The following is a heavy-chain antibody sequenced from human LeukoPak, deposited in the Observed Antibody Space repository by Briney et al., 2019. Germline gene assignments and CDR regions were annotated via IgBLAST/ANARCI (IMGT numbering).Heavy chain of an antibody. Sequence: GGSLRLSCAGSGFSFSDHFMDWVRQAPGKGLEWVGRIKNKAYSYITEYAASVEGRFTISRDESKSSVYLQLNSLKSADTAVYHCAMIRGVMGYWGQGTLLTVSS. J-gene: IGHJ4*02. CDR3: AMIRGVMGY. D-gene: IGHD3-10*01. CDR1: GFSFSDHF. CDR2: IKNKAYSYIT. V-gene: IGHV3-72*01.